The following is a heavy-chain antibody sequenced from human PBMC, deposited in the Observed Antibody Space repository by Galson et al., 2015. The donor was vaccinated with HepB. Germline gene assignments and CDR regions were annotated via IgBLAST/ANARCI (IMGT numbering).Heavy chain of an antibody. J-gene: IGHJ4*02. D-gene: IGHD3-16*01. CDR3: ARVAYDYVWGSYDDY. Sequence: SLRLSCAVSGFTFSTYAMTWVRRAPGKGLEWVSSISGSGEITYYADSVKGRFTISRDNSKNTLFLQMNSLRAEDTAVYYCARVAYDYVWGSYDDYWGQGTLVTVSS. CDR2: ISGSGEIT. CDR1: GFTFSTYA. V-gene: IGHV3-23*01.